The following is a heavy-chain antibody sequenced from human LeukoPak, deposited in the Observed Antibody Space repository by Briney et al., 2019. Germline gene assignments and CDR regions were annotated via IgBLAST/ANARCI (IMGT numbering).Heavy chain of an antibody. CDR1: GFTFSSYA. V-gene: IGHV3-23*01. CDR2: ISGSGGST. CDR3: ARDGAGFSFDY. D-gene: IGHD3-16*01. Sequence: GGSLRLSCAASGFTFSSYAMSWVRQAPGKGLEWVSAISGSGGSTYYADSVKGRFTISRDNAKNSLYLQMNSLRAEDTAVYYCARDGAGFSFDYWGQGTLVTVSS. J-gene: IGHJ4*02.